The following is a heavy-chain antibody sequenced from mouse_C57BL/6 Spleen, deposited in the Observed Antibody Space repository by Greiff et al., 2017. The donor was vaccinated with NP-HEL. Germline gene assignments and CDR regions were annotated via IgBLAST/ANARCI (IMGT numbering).Heavy chain of an antibody. V-gene: IGHV2-2*01. CDR2: IWSGGST. J-gene: IGHJ4*01. CDR3: ARKGSTYAIDY. Sequence: VQLQQSGPGLVQPSQSLSITCTVSGFSFTSYGVHWVRQSPGKGLEWLGVIWSGGSTDNNAAFISRRSISKDNSKSLGFFKMNSLQADYTAIYYCARKGSTYAIDYWGQGTSVTVSS. CDR1: GFSFTSYG.